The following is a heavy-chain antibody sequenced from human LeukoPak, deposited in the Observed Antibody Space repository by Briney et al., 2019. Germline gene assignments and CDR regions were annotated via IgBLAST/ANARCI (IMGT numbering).Heavy chain of an antibody. J-gene: IGHJ3*02. CDR1: GFTFSNLA. CDR3: AKASYSYGNDAFDI. D-gene: IGHD3-16*02. Sequence: PGGSLRLSCAASGFTFSNLAMAWVRQVPEKGLEWVSFIRGGGAGAHYADSVRGRFTISRDNSKNTLYLEMNSLRADDTAVYYCAKASYSYGNDAFDIWGQGTKVTVSS. CDR2: IRGGGAGA. V-gene: IGHV3-23*01.